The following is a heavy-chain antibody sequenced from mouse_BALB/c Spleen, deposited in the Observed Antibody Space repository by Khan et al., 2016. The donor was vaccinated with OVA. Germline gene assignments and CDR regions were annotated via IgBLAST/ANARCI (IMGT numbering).Heavy chain of an antibody. J-gene: IGHJ1*01. D-gene: IGHD1-1*01. CDR3: ASAGTTVVGYGYFDV. V-gene: IGHV3-1*02. CDR1: GYSITGGYC. CDR2: LHYSGST. Sequence: EVQLQESGPGLLKPSQSLSLTCTVTGYSITGGYCWHCIRQFPGNKLEWMVYLHYSGSTNYTPSLNSLISISRDTSKNQFFLQLKSVTTEDTATYYCASAGTTVVGYGYFDVWGAGTTVTVSS.